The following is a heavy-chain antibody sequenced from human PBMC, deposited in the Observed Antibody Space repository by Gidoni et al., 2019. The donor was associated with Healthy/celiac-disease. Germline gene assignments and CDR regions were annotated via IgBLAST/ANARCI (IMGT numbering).Heavy chain of an antibody. Sequence: EVQLVESGGGLVQPGRSLRLSCAASGFIFADYAMHWVRQAPGKGLEWVSGSSWNSGSIGYADSVKGRFTISRDNAKKSLYLQMNSLRAEDTAFYYCAKDIEVGTPTFDAFDVWGQGTMVTVSS. CDR3: AKDIEVGTPTFDAFDV. CDR1: GFIFADYA. CDR2: SSWNSGSI. D-gene: IGHD1-26*01. J-gene: IGHJ3*01. V-gene: IGHV3-9*01.